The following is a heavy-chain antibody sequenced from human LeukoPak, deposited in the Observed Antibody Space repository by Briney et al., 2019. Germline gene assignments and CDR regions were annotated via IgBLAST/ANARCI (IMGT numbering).Heavy chain of an antibody. Sequence: ASVKVSCKASGYTFTGHYMHWVRQAPGQGLEWMGWINPNSGGTNYAQKFQGRVTITRDTSISTAYMELSRLRSDDTAVYYCARGYSYGYGVTYWGQGTLVTVSS. D-gene: IGHD5-18*01. CDR2: INPNSGGT. CDR3: ARGYSYGYGVTY. J-gene: IGHJ4*02. V-gene: IGHV1-2*02. CDR1: GYTFTGHY.